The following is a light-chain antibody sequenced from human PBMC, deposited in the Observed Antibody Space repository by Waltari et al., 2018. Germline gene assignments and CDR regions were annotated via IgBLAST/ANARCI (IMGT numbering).Light chain of an antibody. Sequence: DIQMTQSPSSLSASVGDTVTITCRASQDINTYINWYQQKPGQAPKLLIYDTSDLAVGVATRISGSGFGTDFTLTIRGLPLEDIATYYCQQHDGVRAFGGGTKVEL. J-gene: IGKJ4*01. CDR1: QDINTY. CDR2: DTS. V-gene: IGKV1-33*01. CDR3: QQHDGVRA.